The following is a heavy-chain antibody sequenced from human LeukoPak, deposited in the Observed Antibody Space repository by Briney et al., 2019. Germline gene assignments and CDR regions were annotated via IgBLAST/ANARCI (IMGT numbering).Heavy chain of an antibody. V-gene: IGHV3-11*04. D-gene: IGHD5-24*01. CDR2: IGSSGGSR. J-gene: IGHJ3*02. CDR3: AREDGDAFDI. Sequence: GGSLRLSCAASGFSVNNNYMDWVRQAPGKGLEWVSYIGSSGGSRYYADSVKGRFTTSRDNAKNSLYLQMNSLRAKDTAVYYCAREDGDAFDIWGQGTMVTVSS. CDR1: GFSVNNNY.